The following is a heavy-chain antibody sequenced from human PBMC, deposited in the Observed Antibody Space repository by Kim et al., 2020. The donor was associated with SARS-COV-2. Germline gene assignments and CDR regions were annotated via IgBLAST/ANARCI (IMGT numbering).Heavy chain of an antibody. CDR3: ARRSASSSWAYYYYYGMDV. Sequence: GESLKISCKGSGYSFTSYWIGWVRQMPGKGLEWMGIIHPGDSDTRYSPSFQGQVTILADKSISTAYLQWSSLKASDTAMYYCARRSASSSWAYYYYYGMDVWGQGTTVTVSS. CDR1: GYSFTSYW. CDR2: IHPGDSDT. J-gene: IGHJ6*02. D-gene: IGHD6-13*01. V-gene: IGHV5-51*01.